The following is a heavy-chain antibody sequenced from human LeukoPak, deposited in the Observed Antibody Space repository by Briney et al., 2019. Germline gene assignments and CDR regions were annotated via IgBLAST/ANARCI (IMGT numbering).Heavy chain of an antibody. CDR2: ISYDGSNK. Sequence: GRSLRLSCAASGFTFSSYGMHWVRQAPGKGLEWVAVISYDGSNKYYADSVKGRFTISRDNSKNTLYLQMNSLRAEDTAVYYCAKDRNVVVVAATAGVYGMDVWGQGTTVTVSS. CDR3: AKDRNVVVVAATAGVYGMDV. CDR1: GFTFSSYG. J-gene: IGHJ6*02. D-gene: IGHD2-15*01. V-gene: IGHV3-30*18.